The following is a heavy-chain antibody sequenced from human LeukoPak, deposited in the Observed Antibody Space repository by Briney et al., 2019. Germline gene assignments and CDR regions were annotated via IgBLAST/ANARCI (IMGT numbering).Heavy chain of an antibody. CDR3: ARVSDISALGDKYFQH. V-gene: IGHV4-39*01. Sequence: PSETLSLTCTVSGGSISRSSYYWGWISQPPGKGLEWIGSIYYSGSTYYNPSLKSRVTISVDTSKDQFSLKLTSVTAADTAVYYCARVSDISALGDKYFQHWGQGTLVTVSS. CDR2: IYYSGST. J-gene: IGHJ1*01. CDR1: GGSISRSSYY. D-gene: IGHD3-22*01.